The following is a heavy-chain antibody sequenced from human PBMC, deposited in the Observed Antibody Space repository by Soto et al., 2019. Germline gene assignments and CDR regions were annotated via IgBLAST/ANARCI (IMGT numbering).Heavy chain of an antibody. CDR2: INHSGST. J-gene: IGHJ4*02. CDR1: GGSFSGYY. D-gene: IGHD4-17*01. V-gene: IGHV4-34*01. CDR3: ARVYGPFDY. Sequence: PSETLSLTCAVYGGSFSGYYWSWIRQPPGKGLEWTGEINHSGSTNYNPSLKSRVTISVDTSKNQFSLKLSSVTAADTAVYYCARVYGPFDYWGQGTLVTVSS.